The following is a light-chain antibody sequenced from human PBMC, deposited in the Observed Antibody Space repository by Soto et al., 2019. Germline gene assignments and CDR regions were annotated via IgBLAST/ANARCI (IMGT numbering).Light chain of an antibody. CDR3: QQSYSTPPIT. CDR1: QSISSY. CDR2: AAS. J-gene: IGKJ5*01. V-gene: IGKV1-39*01. Sequence: DIQMTQSPSSLSASVGDRVTITCRASQSISSYLNWYQQKPGKAPKLLIYAASSLQSGVPSRFSGSGSGTDFPLTISRLQPEEFATYYCQQSYSTPPITFGQGTRLEIK.